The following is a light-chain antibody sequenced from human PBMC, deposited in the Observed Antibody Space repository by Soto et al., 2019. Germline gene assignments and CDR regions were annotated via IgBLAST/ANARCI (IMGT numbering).Light chain of an antibody. CDR2: DAS. J-gene: IGKJ4*01. CDR3: QQYSSYPLT. Sequence: DIQMTQSPSSLSVSVGDRVTITCRASETINTWLAWYQQKPGKAPKILIYDASKLERGVPSRLSGSGPGAEFTLTISSLQPDDLATYYCQQYSSYPLTFGGGTKVE. CDR1: ETINTW. V-gene: IGKV1-5*01.